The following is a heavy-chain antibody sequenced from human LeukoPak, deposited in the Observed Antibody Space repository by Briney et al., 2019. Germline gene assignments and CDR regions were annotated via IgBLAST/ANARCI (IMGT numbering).Heavy chain of an antibody. CDR1: GYTFTSYY. J-gene: IGHJ4*02. CDR3: ARDLGYCTNGVCYNYFDY. CDR2: INPSGGST. V-gene: IGHV1-46*01. Sequence: ASVKVSCKASGYTFTSYYMHWGRHAPGQGLEWMGIINPSGGSTSYAQKFQGRVNITSDMSTSTVYMELSSLRYEDTAVYNCARDLGYCTNGVCYNYFDYWGQGTLVTVSS. D-gene: IGHD2-8*01.